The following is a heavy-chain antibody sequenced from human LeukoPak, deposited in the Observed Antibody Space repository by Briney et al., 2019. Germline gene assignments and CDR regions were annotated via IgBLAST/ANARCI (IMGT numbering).Heavy chain of an antibody. CDR3: VRNLAVAGTCFDS. CDR2: IKQDGSDR. D-gene: IGHD6-19*01. V-gene: IGHV3-7*03. J-gene: IGHJ4*02. Sequence: GGSLRLSCAASGFTFRNYWTSWVRQAPGTGLEWVANIKQDGSDRNYVTSVRGRFTISRDNAESSLYLQMNSLRAEDTAVYYCVRNLAVAGTCFDSWGQGTLVTVSS. CDR1: GFTFRNYW.